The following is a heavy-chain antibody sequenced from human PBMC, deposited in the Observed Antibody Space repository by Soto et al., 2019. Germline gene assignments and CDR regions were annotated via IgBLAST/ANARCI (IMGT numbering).Heavy chain of an antibody. CDR1: GDSLTTSGVG. D-gene: IGHD2-15*01. CDR3: AHRQRTVVVGAPFDL. J-gene: IGHJ4*02. Sequence: QITLRESGPTLVQPTQTLTLTCTLSGDSLTTSGVGVGWIRQPPGTALEWLALIYWYDDKRFSPSLKSRLASTRDTSNNQVVMTMTEMAPVDTAIYYWAHRQRTVVVGAPFDLWGQGSQVTVSS. CDR2: IYWYDDK. V-gene: IGHV2-5*01.